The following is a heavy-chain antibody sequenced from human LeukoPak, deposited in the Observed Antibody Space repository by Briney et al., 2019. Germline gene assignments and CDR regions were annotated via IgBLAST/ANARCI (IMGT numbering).Heavy chain of an antibody. J-gene: IGHJ4*02. CDR1: GYTFTGYY. CDR3: ARAPPYDFRSGYYQG. CDR2: INPNSGGT. D-gene: IGHD3-3*01. V-gene: IGHV1-2*02. Sequence: ASVKVSCKASGYTFTGYYMHWVRQAPGQGLEWMGWINPNSGGTNYAQKFQGRVTMTRDTSISTAYMELSRLRSGDTAVYYCARAPPYDFRSGYYQGWGQGTLVTVSS.